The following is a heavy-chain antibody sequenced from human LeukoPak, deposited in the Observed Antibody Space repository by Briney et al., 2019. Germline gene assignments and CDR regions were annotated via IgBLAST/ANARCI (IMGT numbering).Heavy chain of an antibody. CDR3: ARGRATVTTHWVDP. J-gene: IGHJ5*02. V-gene: IGHV1-8*03. D-gene: IGHD4-11*01. Sequence: GASVKVSCKASGYPFSNYDINXXXXXXXXXXXXXXWMNPNSGNTDYAQKFQGRXTXTXXTXXXXAYMELSSLRSEDTAVYYCARGRATVTTHWVDPWGQGTLVTVSS. CDR1: GYPFSNYD. CDR2: MNPNSGNT.